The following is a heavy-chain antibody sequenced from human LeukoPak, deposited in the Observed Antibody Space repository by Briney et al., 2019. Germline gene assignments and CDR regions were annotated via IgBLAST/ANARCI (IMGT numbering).Heavy chain of an antibody. D-gene: IGHD3-10*01. CDR2: IYYSGST. Sequence: SETLSLTCTVSGGSISSHYWSWIRQPPGKGLEWIGYIYYSGSTNYNPSLKSRVTISVDTSKNQSSLKLSSVTAADTAVYYCARSPKGDHWFDPWGQGTLVTVSS. CDR3: ARSPKGDHWFDP. CDR1: GGSISSHY. V-gene: IGHV4-59*11. J-gene: IGHJ5*02.